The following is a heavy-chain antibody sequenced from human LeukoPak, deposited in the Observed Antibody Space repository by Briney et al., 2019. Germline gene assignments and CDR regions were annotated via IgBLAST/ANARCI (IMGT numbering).Heavy chain of an antibody. D-gene: IGHD3-10*01. Sequence: ASVKVSCKASGYTFTGYYMHWVRQAPGQGLEWMGRINPNSGGTNYAQKFQGRVTMTRDTSISTAYMELSRLRSDDTAVYYCARALSITTTRGVIKGPDYWGQGTLVTVSS. CDR1: GYTFTGYY. J-gene: IGHJ4*02. CDR3: ARALSITTTRGVIKGPDY. V-gene: IGHV1-2*06. CDR2: INPNSGGT.